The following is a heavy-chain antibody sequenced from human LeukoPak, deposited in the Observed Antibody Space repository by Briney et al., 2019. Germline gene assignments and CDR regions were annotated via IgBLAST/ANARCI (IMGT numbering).Heavy chain of an antibody. CDR1: GFTFSSYA. J-gene: IGHJ4*02. V-gene: IGHV3-23*01. CDR3: AKGYLRLGELSLPPGVIDY. Sequence: GGSLRLSCAASGFTFSSYAMSWVRQAPGKGLEWVSAISGSGGSTYYADSMKGRFTISRDNSKNTLYLQMNSLRAEDTAVYYCAKGYLRLGELSLPPGVIDYWGQGTLVTVSS. D-gene: IGHD3-16*02. CDR2: ISGSGGST.